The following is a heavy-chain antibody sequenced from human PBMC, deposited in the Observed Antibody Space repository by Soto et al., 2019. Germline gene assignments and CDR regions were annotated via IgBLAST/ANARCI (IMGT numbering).Heavy chain of an antibody. CDR3: VNYIAVAGTSGY. J-gene: IGHJ4*02. D-gene: IGHD6-19*01. CDR2: ITYDGSNK. V-gene: IGHV3-30*18. Sequence: PGGSLRLSCAASGFTFSSYGMHWVRQAPGKGLEWVAVITYDGSNKYYADSVKGRFTISRDNSKNTLYLQMNSLRAEDTAVYYCVNYIAVAGTSGYWGQGTLVTVSS. CDR1: GFTFSSYG.